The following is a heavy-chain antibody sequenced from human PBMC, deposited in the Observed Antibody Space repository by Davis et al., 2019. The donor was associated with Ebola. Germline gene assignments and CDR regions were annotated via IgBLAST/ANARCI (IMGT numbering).Heavy chain of an antibody. D-gene: IGHD5-24*01. J-gene: IGHJ5*01. V-gene: IGHV3-53*01. Sequence: GESLKISCAASGFTVSSNYMSWVRQALGKGLEWVSSIGTGHDTQYADSVKGRFIISRDNSKNTLYLEMKNLRADDMALYYCAKGTGYTAPHGTRSLDSWGQGTLVTVSS. CDR2: IGTGHDT. CDR1: GFTVSSNY. CDR3: AKGTGYTAPHGTRSLDS.